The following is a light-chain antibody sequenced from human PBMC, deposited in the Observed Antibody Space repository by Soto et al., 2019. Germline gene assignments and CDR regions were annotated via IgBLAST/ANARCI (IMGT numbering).Light chain of an antibody. Sequence: DIQMTQSPSSLSASVGDRVTITCRASQSISSYLNWYQQKPGKAPKLLIYAASSLQSGVPSRFSGSGSGTDFTLTISSLQPEDFATYYCLQRYSTPPTFGQGTKVEIK. V-gene: IGKV1-39*01. CDR1: QSISSY. CDR2: AAS. J-gene: IGKJ1*01. CDR3: LQRYSTPPT.